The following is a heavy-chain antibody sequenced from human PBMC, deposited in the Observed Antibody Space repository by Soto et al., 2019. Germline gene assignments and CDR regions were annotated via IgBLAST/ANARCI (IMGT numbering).Heavy chain of an antibody. V-gene: IGHV3-48*03. Sequence: QLVQSGGDLVQPGGSLRLSCAASGFTFSSYEMVWVRQTPGQGLEWVSYISDSGGTRHYADSVKGRFTISRDNAKNSLYLQMDNLRGEDTAVYYCARGDYGQYDAYNWFDPWGQGNLVIVAS. CDR2: ISDSGGTR. D-gene: IGHD3-10*01. CDR1: GFTFSSYE. CDR3: ARGDYGQYDAYNWFDP. J-gene: IGHJ5*02.